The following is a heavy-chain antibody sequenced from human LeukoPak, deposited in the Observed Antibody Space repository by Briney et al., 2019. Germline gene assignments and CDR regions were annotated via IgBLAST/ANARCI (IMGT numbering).Heavy chain of an antibody. V-gene: IGHV1-18*01. Sequence: ASVKVSCKASGYTFTSYGISWVRQAPGQGLEWMGWISAYNGNRDYAQNFQGRVTMTTDTSTSTAYMELRSLRPDDTAVYYCARVPGYYGSGSYYKSLAFEYWGQGTLVTVSS. D-gene: IGHD3-10*01. CDR2: ISAYNGNR. CDR3: ARVPGYYGSGSYYKSLAFEY. CDR1: GYTFTSYG. J-gene: IGHJ4*02.